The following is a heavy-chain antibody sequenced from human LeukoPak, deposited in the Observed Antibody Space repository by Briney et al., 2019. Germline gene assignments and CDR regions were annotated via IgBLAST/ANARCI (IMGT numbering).Heavy chain of an antibody. J-gene: IGHJ3*02. CDR2: IYWDDDK. D-gene: IGHD3-22*01. CDR1: GFSLTTSGVS. V-gene: IGHV2-5*02. Sequence: SGPTLVNPTQTLTLTCTFSGFSLTTSGVSVGWIRQPPRKALECLALIYWDDDKRYNPSLKSRLTITKDTSKNQVVLTMTNMDPVDTATYYCAHIITMIDAFDIWGQGTLVTVSS. CDR3: AHIITMIDAFDI.